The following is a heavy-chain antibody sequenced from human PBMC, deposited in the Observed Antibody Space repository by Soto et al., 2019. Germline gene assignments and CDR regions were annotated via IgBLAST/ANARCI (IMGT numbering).Heavy chain of an antibody. CDR2: FDPEDGET. Sequence: ASVKVSCKVSGYTLTELSMHWVRQAPGKGLEWMGGFDPEDGETIYAQKFQGRVTMTEDTSTDTAYMELSSLRSVDTAVYYCATGLFGVVIRELVFDYWGQGTLVTVSS. CDR3: ATGLFGVVIRELVFDY. J-gene: IGHJ4*02. D-gene: IGHD3-3*01. CDR1: GYTLTELS. V-gene: IGHV1-24*01.